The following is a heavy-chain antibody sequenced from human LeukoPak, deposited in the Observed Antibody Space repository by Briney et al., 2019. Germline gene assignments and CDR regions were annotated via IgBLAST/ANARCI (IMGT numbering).Heavy chain of an antibody. J-gene: IGHJ3*02. CDR2: INHSGST. V-gene: IGHV4-39*07. CDR1: GGSISSSSYY. CDR3: ARGQGGAFDI. Sequence: SETLSLTCTVSGGSISSSSYYWGWIRQPPGKGLEWIGEINHSGSTNYNPSLKSRVTISVDTSKNQFSLKLSSVTAADTAVYYCARGQGGAFDIWGQGTMVTVSS. D-gene: IGHD3-16*01.